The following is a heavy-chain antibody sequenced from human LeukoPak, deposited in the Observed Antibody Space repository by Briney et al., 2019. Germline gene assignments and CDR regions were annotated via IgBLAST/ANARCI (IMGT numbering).Heavy chain of an antibody. V-gene: IGHV4-30-4*01. CDR2: IYYSGST. CDR1: GGSISSYY. J-gene: IGHJ4*02. CDR3: ARENESGPFDY. Sequence: SETLSLTCTVSGGSISSYYWSWIRQPPGKGLEWIGYIYYSGSTYYNPSLKSRVTISVDTSKNQFSLKLSSVTAADTAVYYCARENESGPFDYWGQGALVTVSS. D-gene: IGHD3-10*01.